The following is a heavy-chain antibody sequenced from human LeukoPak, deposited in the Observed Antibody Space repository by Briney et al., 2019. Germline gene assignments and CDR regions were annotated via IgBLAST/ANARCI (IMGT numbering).Heavy chain of an antibody. Sequence: ASVKVSCKASGYTFTSYGISWVRQAPGQGLEWMGWISAYNGNTNYAQKLQGRVTMTTDTSTSTAYTELRSLRSDDTAVYYCARSRGSSWIFFDYWGQGTLVTVSS. CDR2: ISAYNGNT. D-gene: IGHD6-13*01. J-gene: IGHJ4*02. CDR3: ARSRGSSWIFFDY. V-gene: IGHV1-18*01. CDR1: GYTFTSYG.